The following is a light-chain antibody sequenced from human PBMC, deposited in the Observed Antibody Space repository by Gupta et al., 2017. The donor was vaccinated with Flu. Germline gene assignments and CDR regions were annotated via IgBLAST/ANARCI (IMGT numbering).Light chain of an antibody. CDR1: QGVTSTY. CDR3: QQYGGSLPYT. Sequence: RATLSCRASQGVTSTYFAWYQQKPGQAPRRLIYGASRRATGIPDRFSGSGSGTDFTLTISRLEPEDSAVYYCQQYGGSLPYTFGQGTKLEIK. V-gene: IGKV3-20*01. CDR2: GAS. J-gene: IGKJ2*01.